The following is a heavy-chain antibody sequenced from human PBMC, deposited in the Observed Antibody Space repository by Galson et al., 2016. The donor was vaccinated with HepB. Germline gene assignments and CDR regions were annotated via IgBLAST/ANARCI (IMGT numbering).Heavy chain of an antibody. D-gene: IGHD4-11*01. V-gene: IGHV1-2*02. J-gene: IGHJ4*02. CDR2: ISPISGGT. Sequence: SVKVSCKASKYTFTVYYIHWVRQAPGQGLEWMGWISPISGGTNYAQKFQGRVTMTRDTSITTAYMELSSLRSDDTAVYYCAREAAPGDDYSLAYWGQGTLVTVSS. CDR3: AREAAPGDDYSLAY. CDR1: KYTFTVYY.